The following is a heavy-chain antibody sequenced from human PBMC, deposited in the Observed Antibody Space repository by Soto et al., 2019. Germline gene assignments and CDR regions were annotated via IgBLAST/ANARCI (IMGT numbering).Heavy chain of an antibody. D-gene: IGHD3-22*01. CDR2: IKRKSDGATT. V-gene: IGHV3-15*07. Sequence: GGSLRLSCAASGFTFSNAWMNWVRQAPGKGLEWVGRIKRKSDGATTDYAAPVKGRFTISRDDSKNTLYMQMNSLKTEDTAVYYCTTVFYDSSGNPDYWGQGTLVTVSS. CDR3: TTVFYDSSGNPDY. J-gene: IGHJ4*02. CDR1: GFTFSNAW.